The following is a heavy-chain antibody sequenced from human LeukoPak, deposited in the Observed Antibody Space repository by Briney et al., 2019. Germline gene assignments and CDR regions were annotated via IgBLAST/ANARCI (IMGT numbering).Heavy chain of an antibody. J-gene: IGHJ5*02. CDR3: ARGLTGDYRNWFDP. CDR2: INHSGST. CDR1: GGSFSGYY. Sequence: PSETLSLTCAVYGGSFSGYYWSWIRQPPGKGLEWIGEINHSGSTNYNPSLKSRVTISVDTSKNQFSLKLSSVTAADTAVYYCARGLTGDYRNWFDPWGRGTLVTVSS. V-gene: IGHV4-34*01. D-gene: IGHD4-17*01.